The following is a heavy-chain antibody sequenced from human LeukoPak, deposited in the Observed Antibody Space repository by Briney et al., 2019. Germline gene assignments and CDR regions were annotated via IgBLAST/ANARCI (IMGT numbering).Heavy chain of an antibody. J-gene: IGHJ4*02. Sequence: AGTLRLSGAASGCTFSSYAMHWVRQPPGTGLEWVAVISYDGSNNYYADSVKGRFTISRDNSKNTLYLQMNSLRAEDTAVYYCARGSGSYHDYWGQGTLVTVSS. CDR2: ISYDGSNN. D-gene: IGHD3-10*01. V-gene: IGHV3-30*04. CDR3: ARGSGSYHDY. CDR1: GCTFSSYA.